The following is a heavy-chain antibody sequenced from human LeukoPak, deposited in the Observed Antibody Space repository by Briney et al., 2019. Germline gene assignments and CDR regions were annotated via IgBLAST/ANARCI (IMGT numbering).Heavy chain of an antibody. CDR1: GFTFSSYA. CDR2: ISGSGGST. J-gene: IGHJ4*02. V-gene: IGHV3-23*01. Sequence: QSGGSLRLSCAASGFTFSSYAMSWVRQAPGKGLEWVSAISGSGGSTYYADSVKGRFTISRDNSKNTLYLQMNSLRAEDTAVYYCAFDYASGSYLGFDYWGQGTLVTVSS. CDR3: AFDYASGSYLGFDY. D-gene: IGHD3-10*01.